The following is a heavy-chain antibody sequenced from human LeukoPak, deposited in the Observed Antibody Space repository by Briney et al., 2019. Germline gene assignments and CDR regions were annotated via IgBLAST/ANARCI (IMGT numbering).Heavy chain of an antibody. V-gene: IGHV1-2*02. CDR1: GYTFTGYY. J-gene: IGHJ6*03. CDR3: ARDSVRGVTVVRPYDYYYMDV. D-gene: IGHD3-10*01. CDR2: INPNSGGT. Sequence: ASVKVSCKASGYTFTGYYMHWVRQAPGQGLEWMGWINPNSGGTNYAQKFQGRVTMTRDTSISTAYMELSRLRSDDTAVYYCARDSVRGVTVVRPYDYYYMDVWGKGTTVTISS.